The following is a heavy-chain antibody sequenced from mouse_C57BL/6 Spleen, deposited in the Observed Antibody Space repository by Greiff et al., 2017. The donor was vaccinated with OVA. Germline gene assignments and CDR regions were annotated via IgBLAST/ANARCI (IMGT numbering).Heavy chain of an antibody. J-gene: IGHJ2*01. CDR3: TRYGYYVFDY. V-gene: IGHV1-15*01. CDR1: GYTFTDYE. CDR2: IDPETCGT. Sequence: VQLQQSGAELVRPGASVTLSCKASGYTFTDYEMHWVKQTPVHGLEWIGAIDPETCGTAYNQKFKGKAILTADKSSSTAYMELRSLTSEDSAVYYCTRYGYYVFDYWGQGTTLTVSS. D-gene: IGHD2-3*01.